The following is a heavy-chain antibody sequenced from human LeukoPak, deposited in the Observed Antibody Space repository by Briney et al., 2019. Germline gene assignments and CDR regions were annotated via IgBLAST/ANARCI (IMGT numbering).Heavy chain of an antibody. J-gene: IGHJ1*01. V-gene: IGHV1-69*04. CDR3: ASVTAAGSKYFQH. CDR1: GGTFSSYA. Sequence: ASVKVSCKASGGTFSSYAISWLRQAPGQGLEWMGRIIPILGIANYAQKFQGRVTITADKSTSTAYMELSSLRSEDTAVYYCASVTAAGSKYFQHWGQGTLVTVSS. CDR2: IIPILGIA. D-gene: IGHD6-13*01.